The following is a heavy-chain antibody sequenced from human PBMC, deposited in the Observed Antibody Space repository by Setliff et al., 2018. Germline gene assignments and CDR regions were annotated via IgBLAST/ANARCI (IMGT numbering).Heavy chain of an antibody. V-gene: IGHV4-34*01. CDR3: ASQWELPGLDY. J-gene: IGHJ4*02. D-gene: IGHD1-26*01. CDR1: GGSINSYY. Sequence: PSETLSLTCIVSGGSINSYYWIWIRQPPGKGLEWIGEINHSGSTNYNPSLKSRVTISVDTSKNQFSLKLSSVTAADTAVYYCASQWELPGLDYWGQGTLVTVSS. CDR2: INHSGST.